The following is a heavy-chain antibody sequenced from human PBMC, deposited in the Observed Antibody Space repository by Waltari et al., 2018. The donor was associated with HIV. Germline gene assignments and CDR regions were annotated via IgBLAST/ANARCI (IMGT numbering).Heavy chain of an antibody. Sequence: QVQLQESGPGLVKFSQTLSLTCNVSGASITSGNYFWTWVRQPAGKTLEWIGRISTSGEHKYHPSPKARVTITRVTSNNHFSLTVTSVTAADTAVYYCAREALVYKYGRYCSDDDCYSRWFDPWGHGTQVTVSS. J-gene: IGHJ5*02. CDR1: GASITSGNYF. V-gene: IGHV4-61*02. CDR3: AREALVYKYGRYCSDDDCYSRWFDP. D-gene: IGHD2-21*02. CDR2: ISTSGEH.